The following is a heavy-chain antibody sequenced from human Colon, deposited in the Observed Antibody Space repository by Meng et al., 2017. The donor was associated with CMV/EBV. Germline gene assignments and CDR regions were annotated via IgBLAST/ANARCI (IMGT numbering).Heavy chain of an antibody. CDR2: TYYRSQWYN. Sequence: KLQQSGPGLVNPPQTLPLTCASPGASGSSNSAGWNWIRQSPSRGLEWLGRTYYRSQWYNEYAVSVRSRITINPDTAKNQFSLQLNSVTPEDTAVYYCARGGKYTSGSYFDPWGQGTLVTVSS. CDR3: ARGGKYTSGSYFDP. CDR1: GASGSSNSAG. D-gene: IGHD6-19*01. V-gene: IGHV6-1*01. J-gene: IGHJ5*02.